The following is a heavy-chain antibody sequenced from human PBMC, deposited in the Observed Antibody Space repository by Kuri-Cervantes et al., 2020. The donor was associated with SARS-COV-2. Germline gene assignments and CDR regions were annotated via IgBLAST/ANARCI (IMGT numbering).Heavy chain of an antibody. CDR1: GGSISSSSYY. J-gene: IGHJ4*02. CDR3: ASHGAQQLVRY. CDR2: IYYSGST. D-gene: IGHD6-6*01. V-gene: IGHV4-39*01. Sequence: GSLRLSCTVSGGSISSSSYYWGWIRQPPGKGLEWIGSIYYSGSTYYNPSLKSRVIISVDTSKNQFSLKLSSVTAADTAVYYCASHGAQQLVRYWGQGTLVTVSS.